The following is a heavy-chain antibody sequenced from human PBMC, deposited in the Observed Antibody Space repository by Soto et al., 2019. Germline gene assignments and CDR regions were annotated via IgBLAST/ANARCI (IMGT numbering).Heavy chain of an antibody. CDR1: GFTFSSYA. CDR3: ARDNTGGYYYYGMDV. D-gene: IGHD5-18*01. J-gene: IGHJ6*02. CDR2: ISYDGSNK. Sequence: PGGSLRLSCAASGFTFSSYAMHWVRQAPGKGLEWVAVISYDGSNKYYADSVKGRFTISRDNSKNTLYLQMNSLRAEDTAVYYCARDNTGGYYYYGMDVWGQGTTVTVSS. V-gene: IGHV3-30-3*01.